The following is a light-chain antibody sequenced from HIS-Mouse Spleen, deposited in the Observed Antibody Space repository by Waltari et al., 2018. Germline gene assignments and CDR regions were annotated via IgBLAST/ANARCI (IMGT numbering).Light chain of an antibody. Sequence: QSALTQPASVSGSPGHAITISCTGTSSDVGSYNLVSWYQPHPGKAPKLMIYEGSKRPSGVSNRFSGSKSGNTASLTISGLQAEDEADYYCCSYAGSVVFGGGTKLTVL. V-gene: IGLV2-23*01. CDR1: SSDVGSYNL. CDR3: CSYAGSVV. CDR2: EGS. J-gene: IGLJ2*01.